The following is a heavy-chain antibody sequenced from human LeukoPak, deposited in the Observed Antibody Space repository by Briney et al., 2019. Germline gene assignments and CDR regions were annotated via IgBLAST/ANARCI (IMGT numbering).Heavy chain of an antibody. J-gene: IGHJ4*02. CDR3: ARDDSSSFDY. CDR1: GGSISSYY. V-gene: IGHV4-4*07. D-gene: IGHD6-6*01. Sequence: SETLSLTCTVSGGSISSYYWSWIRQPAGKGLEWIGRIYSSGSTSYNPSLKSRVTMSVDTSKNQFSLKLSSVTAADTALYYCARDDSSSFDYWGQGTLVTVSS. CDR2: IYSSGST.